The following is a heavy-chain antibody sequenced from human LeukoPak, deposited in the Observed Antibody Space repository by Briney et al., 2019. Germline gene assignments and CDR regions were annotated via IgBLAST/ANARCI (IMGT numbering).Heavy chain of an antibody. Sequence: SETLSLTCAVYGGSFSGYYWSWIRQPPGKGLEWIGEINHSGSTNYNPSLKSRVTISVDTSKNQFSLKLSSVTAADTAVYYCARRPYYYGMDVWGQGTTVTVSS. J-gene: IGHJ6*02. CDR1: GGSFSGYY. CDR3: ARRPYYYGMDV. V-gene: IGHV4-34*01. CDR2: INHSGST.